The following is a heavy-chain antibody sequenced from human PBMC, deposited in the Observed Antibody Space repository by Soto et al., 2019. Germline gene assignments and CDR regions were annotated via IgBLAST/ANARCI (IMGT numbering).Heavy chain of an antibody. J-gene: IGHJ4*02. Sequence: GESLKISCKGSGYTFPSYWVGWVRQMPGKGLEWMGIIYPGDSDTRYSPSFQGQVTISADKSITTAYLQWNSLKASDTAMYYCARLRDCYNGICSRFDYWGQGTMVTVSS. CDR3: ARLRDCYNGICSRFDY. D-gene: IGHD2-8*01. CDR1: GYTFPSYW. CDR2: IYPGDSDT. V-gene: IGHV5-51*01.